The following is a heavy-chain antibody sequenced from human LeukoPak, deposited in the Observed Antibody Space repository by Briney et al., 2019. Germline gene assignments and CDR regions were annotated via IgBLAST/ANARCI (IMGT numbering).Heavy chain of an antibody. Sequence: GGSLRLSCAASGFTFSSYAMSWVRQAPGKGLEWVSAISGSGGSAYYADSVKGRFTISRDNSKNTLYLQMNSLRAEDTAVYYCANHGYSSRNFHHWGQGTLVTVSS. D-gene: IGHD6-13*01. V-gene: IGHV3-23*01. CDR3: ANHGYSSRNFHH. CDR2: ISGSGGSA. CDR1: GFTFSSYA. J-gene: IGHJ1*01.